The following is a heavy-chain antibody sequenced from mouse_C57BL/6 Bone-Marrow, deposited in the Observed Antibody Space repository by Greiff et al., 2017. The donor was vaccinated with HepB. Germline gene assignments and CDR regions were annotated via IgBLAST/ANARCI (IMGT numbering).Heavy chain of an antibody. Sequence: QVQLQQPGTELVKPGASVKLSCKASGYTFTSYWMHWVKQRPGQGLEWIGNINPSNGGTNYNEKFKSKATLTVDKSSSTAYMQLSSLTSEDSAVYYCASKPNYYGSSYYAMDYWGQGTSVTVSS. D-gene: IGHD1-1*01. J-gene: IGHJ4*01. CDR2: INPSNGGT. CDR1: GYTFTSYW. CDR3: ASKPNYYGSSYYAMDY. V-gene: IGHV1-53*01.